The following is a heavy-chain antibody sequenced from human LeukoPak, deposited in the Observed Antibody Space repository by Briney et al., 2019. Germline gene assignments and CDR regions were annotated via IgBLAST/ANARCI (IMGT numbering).Heavy chain of an antibody. J-gene: IGHJ4*02. CDR2: ISGSGGST. Sequence: GGSLRLSCAASGFTFSSYAMSWVRQAPGKGLEWVSAISGSGGSTYYADSVKGRFTISRDNSKNTLSLQMSSLRVEDTAVYYCAKGSSSGWSGDYFDYWGQGTLVTVSS. CDR3: AKGSSSGWSGDYFDY. V-gene: IGHV3-23*01. D-gene: IGHD6-19*01. CDR1: GFTFSSYA.